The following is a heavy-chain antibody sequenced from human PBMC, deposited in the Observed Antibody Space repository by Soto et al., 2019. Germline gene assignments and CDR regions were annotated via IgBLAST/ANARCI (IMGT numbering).Heavy chain of an antibody. D-gene: IGHD2-15*01. Sequence: QVQLQESGPGLVKPSQTLSLTCTVSGGSISSDEYYWSWLRPPPGKGLEWIGCVHYTGSTNYSPSLKSRAAIALDTYNMSLSLKLRSVTAAAAAIYFCARDHCRSGNCYNGVDVWGQGTTVTVSS. CDR2: VHYTGST. CDR3: ARDHCRSGNCYNGVDV. J-gene: IGHJ6*02. CDR1: GGSISSDEYY. V-gene: IGHV4-30-4*01.